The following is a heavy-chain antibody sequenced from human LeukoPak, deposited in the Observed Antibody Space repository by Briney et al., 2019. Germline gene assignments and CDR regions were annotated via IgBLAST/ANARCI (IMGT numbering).Heavy chain of an antibody. Sequence: KPSETLSLSCTVSGASISNSRDYWGWIRQPPGKGLEWIGSIFFSGSTYYNPSLKSRAAISVDSSKNQFSLKLSSVTAADTAFYYCARHVEIAVAGPIEYWGQGTLSPSPQ. CDR2: IFFSGST. CDR1: GASISNSRDY. J-gene: IGHJ4*02. D-gene: IGHD6-19*01. CDR3: ARHVEIAVAGPIEY. V-gene: IGHV4-39*01.